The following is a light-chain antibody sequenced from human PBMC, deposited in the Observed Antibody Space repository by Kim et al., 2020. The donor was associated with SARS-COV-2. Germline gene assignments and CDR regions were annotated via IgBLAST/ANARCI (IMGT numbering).Light chain of an antibody. V-gene: IGKV3-15*01. Sequence: EIVMTQSPATLSVSPGERATLSCRASQSVSNNLAWYQQKPGQPPRLLIYGASTRATGIPARFSGSGSGTEFTLTISSLQSEDFAVYYCQQYNNWPYTFGQGTKLEI. CDR3: QQYNNWPYT. CDR2: GAS. J-gene: IGKJ2*01. CDR1: QSVSNN.